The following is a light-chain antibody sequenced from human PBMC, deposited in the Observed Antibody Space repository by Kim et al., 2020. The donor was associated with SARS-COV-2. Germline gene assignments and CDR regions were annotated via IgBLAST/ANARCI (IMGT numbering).Light chain of an antibody. CDR2: GAS. V-gene: IGKV3-15*01. CDR1: QSVSSN. J-gene: IGKJ1*01. Sequence: PGERATRSCRASQSVSSNLAWYQQKPGQAPRLLIYGASTRATGIPARFSGSGSGTEFTLTISSLQSEDFAVYYCQQYNNWPPEGTFGQGTKVEIK. CDR3: QQYNNWPPEGT.